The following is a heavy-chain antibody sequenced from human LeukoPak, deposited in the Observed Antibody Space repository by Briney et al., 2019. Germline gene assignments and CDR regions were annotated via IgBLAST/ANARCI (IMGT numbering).Heavy chain of an antibody. CDR2: VSFSGST. D-gene: IGHD2/OR15-2a*01. CDR1: GGSITSPDYH. Sequence: SETLSLTCTVSGGSITSPDYHWGWIRQPQGKGLEWIGSVSFSGSTHYNSSLKSRVIVFVETSENRFSLRMKFVTAADTALYFCATRNSETADDHWGQGILVTVSS. V-gene: IGHV4-39*01. J-gene: IGHJ4*02. CDR3: ATRNSETADDH.